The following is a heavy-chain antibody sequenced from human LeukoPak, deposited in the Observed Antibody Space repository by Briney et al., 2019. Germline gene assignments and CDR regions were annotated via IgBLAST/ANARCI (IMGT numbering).Heavy chain of an antibody. Sequence: GASVKVSCKASGGTFSSYAISWVRQAPGQGLEWMGGIIPIFGTANYAQKFQGRVTITADESTSTAYMELSSLRSEDTAVYYCARGAVPADDLFNWFDPWGQGTLVTVSS. CDR1: GGTFSSYA. CDR2: IIPIFGTA. J-gene: IGHJ5*02. V-gene: IGHV1-69*13. D-gene: IGHD2-2*01. CDR3: ARGAVPADDLFNWFDP.